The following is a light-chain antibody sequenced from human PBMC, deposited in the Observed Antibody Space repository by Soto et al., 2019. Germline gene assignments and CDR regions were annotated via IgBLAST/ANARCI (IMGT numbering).Light chain of an antibody. J-gene: IGKJ4*01. CDR1: QSISSW. CDR2: KAS. Sequence: IQMTQYPSTLSASVGDRVTITCRASQSISSWLAWYQQKPGKAPKLLIYKASSLESGVPSRFSGSGSGTEFTLTISSLQPDDFATYYCQQHNSYPPTFGGGTKV. CDR3: QQHNSYPPT. V-gene: IGKV1-5*03.